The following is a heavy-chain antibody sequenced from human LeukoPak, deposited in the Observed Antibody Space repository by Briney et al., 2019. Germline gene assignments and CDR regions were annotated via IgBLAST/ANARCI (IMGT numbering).Heavy chain of an antibody. V-gene: IGHV3-21*01. Sequence: GGSLRLSCAASGFTFSSYSMNWVRQAPGKGLGWVSSITSISSYIYYADSVKGGFTISRDNARNSLYLQMNSLRAEDTAVYYCARVVAVAGTDYWGQGTLVTVSS. CDR3: ARVVAVAGTDY. CDR1: GFTFSSYS. D-gene: IGHD6-19*01. J-gene: IGHJ4*02. CDR2: ITSISSYI.